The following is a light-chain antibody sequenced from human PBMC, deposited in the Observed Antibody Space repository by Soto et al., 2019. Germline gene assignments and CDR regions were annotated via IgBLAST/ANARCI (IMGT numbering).Light chain of an antibody. J-gene: IGKJ1*01. Sequence: DIQMTQSPSSLSTSVGDRVTITCRASQSISTYLNWYQQKPGKAPKLLIYAAPSLQSGVPSRFSGSGSGTDFTLTISSLQPEDFVTYYCQQTYDTPRTFGQGTKVDIK. CDR1: QSISTY. CDR2: AAP. CDR3: QQTYDTPRT. V-gene: IGKV1-39*01.